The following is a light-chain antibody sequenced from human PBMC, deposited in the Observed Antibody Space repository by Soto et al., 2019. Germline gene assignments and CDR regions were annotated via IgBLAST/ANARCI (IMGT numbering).Light chain of an antibody. CDR3: LQTYSSHHT. Sequence: DIQMAQSPSSLSASVEGRVTITCRASQSISTSLNWYQQKSGKAPKLLIYAASTLQSGVPSRFSGSGSGTDFTLTISSLQPEDSATYYCLQTYSSHHTFGQGTELEIK. CDR1: QSISTS. V-gene: IGKV1-39*01. J-gene: IGKJ2*01. CDR2: AAS.